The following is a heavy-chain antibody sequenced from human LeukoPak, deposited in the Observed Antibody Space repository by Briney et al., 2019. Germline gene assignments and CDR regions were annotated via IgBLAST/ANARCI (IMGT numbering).Heavy chain of an antibody. CDR2: IYTSGST. J-gene: IGHJ2*01. CDR1: GGSISSYY. V-gene: IGHV4-4*07. Sequence: SETLSLTCTVSGGSISSYYWSWIRQPAGKGLEWIGRIYTSGSTNYNPSLKSRVTMSVDTSKNQFSLKLSSVTAADTAVYYCAGEWLRDVGWPTGYFDLWGRGTLVTVSS. D-gene: IGHD5-12*01. CDR3: AGEWLRDVGWPTGYFDL.